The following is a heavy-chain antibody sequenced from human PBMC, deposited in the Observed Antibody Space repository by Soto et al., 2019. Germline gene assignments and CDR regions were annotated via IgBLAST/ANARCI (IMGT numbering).Heavy chain of an antibody. CDR1: GYTFRTYA. D-gene: IGHD3-10*01. CDR3: ARDHYYGSGSYNYFDY. CDR2: INAGNGNT. J-gene: IGHJ4*02. V-gene: IGHV1-3*01. Sequence: ASVKVSCKASGYTFRTYALHWVRQAPGQRLEWMGRINAGNGNTEYSQKFQGRLTISRDTSASTAYMELSSLRSEDAVVYYCARDHYYGSGSYNYFDYWGEGTLVTVSS.